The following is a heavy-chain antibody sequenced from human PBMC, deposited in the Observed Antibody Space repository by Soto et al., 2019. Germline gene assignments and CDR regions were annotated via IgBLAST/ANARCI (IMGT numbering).Heavy chain of an antibody. CDR3: ARCMETMVRGVSPIRHFDY. J-gene: IGHJ4*02. CDR2: IKQDGSEK. Sequence: GGSLRLSCAASGFTFSSYWMSWVRQAPGKGLEWVANIKQDGSEKYYVDSVKGRFTISRDNAKNSLYLQMNSLRAEDTAVYYCARCMETMVRGVSPIRHFDYWGQGTLVTVSS. D-gene: IGHD3-10*01. V-gene: IGHV3-7*05. CDR1: GFTFSSYW.